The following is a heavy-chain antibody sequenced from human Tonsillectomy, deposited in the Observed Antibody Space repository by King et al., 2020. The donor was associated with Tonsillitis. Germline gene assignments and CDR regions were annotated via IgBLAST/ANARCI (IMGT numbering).Heavy chain of an antibody. CDR3: ARDRDDYIFDY. CDR2: ISYDGSNK. D-gene: IGHD4/OR15-4a*01. J-gene: IGHJ4*02. Sequence: VQLMESGGGVVQPGRSLRLSCAASGFTFSSYGMHWVRQAPGKGLEWVAVISYDGSNKYYVDSVKGRFTISRDNSKNMLYLQMNSLRAEDTAVYYCARDRDDYIFDYWGQGTLVTVSS. CDR1: GFTFSSYG. V-gene: IGHV3-33*05.